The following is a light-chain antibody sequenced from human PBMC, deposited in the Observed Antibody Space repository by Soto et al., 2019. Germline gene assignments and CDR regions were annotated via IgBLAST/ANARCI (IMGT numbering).Light chain of an antibody. CDR2: SAS. J-gene: IGKJ5*01. Sequence: DIQMTQSPSSLSTSVGDRVTITCRASQGTSSYLNWYRQKPRKVPELLIYSASNLQSGVPSRFSGSGSGTDFTLTISSLQPEDDATYYGQRTYNAPITFGQGTRLEIK. CDR1: QGTSSY. V-gene: IGKV1-27*01. CDR3: QRTYNAPIT.